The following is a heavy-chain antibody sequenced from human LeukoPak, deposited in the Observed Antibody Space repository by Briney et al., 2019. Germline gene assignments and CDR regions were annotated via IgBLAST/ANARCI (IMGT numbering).Heavy chain of an antibody. J-gene: IGHJ4*02. D-gene: IGHD2-15*01. CDR1: GYTFTGYY. Sequence: ASVKVSCKASGYTFTGYYMHWVRQAPGQGLEWRGWINPNSGGTNYAQKFQGRVTMTRDTSISTAYMELSRLRSDDTAVYYCARTCCSGGSCYPYYFDYWGQGTLVTVSS. CDR2: INPNSGGT. CDR3: ARTCCSGGSCYPYYFDY. V-gene: IGHV1-2*02.